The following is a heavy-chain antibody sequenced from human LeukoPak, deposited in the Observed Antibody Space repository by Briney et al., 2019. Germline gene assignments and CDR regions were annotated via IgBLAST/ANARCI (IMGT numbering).Heavy chain of an antibody. V-gene: IGHV4-61*02. CDR3: ARNPVYVGATTPFDY. J-gene: IGHJ4*02. Sequence: SETLSLTCTVSGGSISGTSYYWSWIRQPAGKGLEWIGRIYTSGSTNYNPSLKSRVTMSVDTSKNQFSLKLSSVTAADTAVYYCARNPVYVGATTPFDYWGQGTLVTVSS. CDR2: IYTSGST. D-gene: IGHD1-26*01. CDR1: GGSISGTSYY.